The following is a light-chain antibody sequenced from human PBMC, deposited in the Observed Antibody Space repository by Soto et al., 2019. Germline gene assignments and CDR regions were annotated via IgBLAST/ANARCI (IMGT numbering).Light chain of an antibody. V-gene: IGLV2-14*03. Sequence: QSVLTQPASVYGSPGQSITISCTGTSSDIGAYNFVSWYQQHPGKAPKLMLYDVNIRPSGVSNRFSGSKSGNTASLTISGHQAEDEADYYCTSWTTSTTMIFGGGTKVTVL. J-gene: IGLJ2*01. CDR2: DVN. CDR1: SSDIGAYNF. CDR3: TSWTTSTTMI.